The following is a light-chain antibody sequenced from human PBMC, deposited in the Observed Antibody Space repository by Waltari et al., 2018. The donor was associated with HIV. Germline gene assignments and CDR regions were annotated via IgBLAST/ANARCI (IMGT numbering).Light chain of an antibody. J-gene: IGKJ4*01. CDR1: QSLLYSNGYNY. CDR3: MQALQTPLT. CDR2: LGS. Sequence: DIVMTQSPLSLPVTPGEPASISCRSSQSLLYSNGYNYLDWYLQKPGPSPQLLIYLGSNRASGVPDRFSGSGSGTDFTLRISRVEAEDVGVYYCMQALQTPLTFGGGTKVEIK. V-gene: IGKV2-28*01.